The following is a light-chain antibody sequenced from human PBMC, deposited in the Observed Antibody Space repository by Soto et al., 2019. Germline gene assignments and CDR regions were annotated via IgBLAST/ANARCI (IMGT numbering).Light chain of an antibody. CDR1: QSILKSSKNRNY. CDR2: WAS. J-gene: IGKJ4*01. CDR3: QQYYNATLT. Sequence: DIVMTQSPDSLAVSLGERATINCKSSQSILKSSKNRNYLTWYQHKPGQPPKLLIYWASTRESGVPELFSGGRSGTDFTLSISSLQAEQVAVYSCQQYYNATLTFGGLTKVEIK. V-gene: IGKV4-1*01.